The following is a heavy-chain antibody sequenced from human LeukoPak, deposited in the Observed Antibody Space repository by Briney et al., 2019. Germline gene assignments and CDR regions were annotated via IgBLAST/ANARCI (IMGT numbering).Heavy chain of an antibody. D-gene: IGHD3-3*01. CDR2: ISYTGAT. V-gene: IGHV4-39*07. Sequence: SETLSLTCTVSGDSISSSHYYWGWIRQPPGKGLEWIGSISYTGATYDNPSFKSRIAISLDTSKNQFSLKLSSVTAADTAVFYCARTYDFWRGYHIDYWGQGTLVTVSS. CDR3: ARTYDFWRGYHIDY. J-gene: IGHJ4*02. CDR1: GDSISSSHYY.